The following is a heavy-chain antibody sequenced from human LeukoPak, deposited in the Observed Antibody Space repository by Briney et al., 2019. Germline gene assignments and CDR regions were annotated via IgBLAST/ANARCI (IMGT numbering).Heavy chain of an antibody. CDR3: ARAGLQPNWYFDL. CDR1: GGSISSYY. D-gene: IGHD6-13*01. J-gene: IGHJ2*01. V-gene: IGHV4-59*08. CDR2: IYYSGST. Sequence: SETLSLTCTVSGGSISSYYWSWIRQPPGKGLEWIGYIYYSGSTNYNPSLKSRVTISVDTSKNQFSLKLSSVTAADTAVYYCARAGLQPNWYFDLWGRGTLVTVSS.